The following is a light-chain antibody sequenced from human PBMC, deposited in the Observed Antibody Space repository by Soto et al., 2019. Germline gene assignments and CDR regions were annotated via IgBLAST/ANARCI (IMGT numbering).Light chain of an antibody. V-gene: IGLV2-18*02. CDR3: TSYTSSNTFV. CDR1: SSDVGSYDR. J-gene: IGLJ1*01. Sequence: QSALTQPPSVSGSPGQSVTISCTGTSSDVGSYDRVSWYQQPPGTAPKLMIYEVNNRPSGVPDRFSGSKSGNTASLTISGLQAEDGADYYCTSYTSSNTFVFGTGTKLTVL. CDR2: EVN.